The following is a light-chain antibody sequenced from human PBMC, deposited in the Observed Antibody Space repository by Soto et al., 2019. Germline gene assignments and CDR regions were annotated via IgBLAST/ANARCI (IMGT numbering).Light chain of an antibody. J-gene: IGKJ2*01. Sequence: EIVLTQSPGTLSLSPGERATLSCRASQSVSSSYLAWYQQKPGQAPRLLIYGASSRATGVPDRFRGSGSGPDFTLTISRLKPEDFAVYYCQQYGSSGYTFGQGTKLEIK. CDR1: QSVSSSY. CDR2: GAS. CDR3: QQYGSSGYT. V-gene: IGKV3-20*01.